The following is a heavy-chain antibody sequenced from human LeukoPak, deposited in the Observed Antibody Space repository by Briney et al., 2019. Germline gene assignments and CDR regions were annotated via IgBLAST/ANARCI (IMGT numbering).Heavy chain of an antibody. CDR2: IYSGGST. D-gene: IGHD3-10*01. CDR3: AGVNYYNRGVSPFYFFDY. CDR1: GFTVSSNY. V-gene: IGHV3-53*01. J-gene: IGHJ4*02. Sequence: GGSLRLSCAASGFTVSSNYMSWVRQAPGKGLEWVSVIYSGGSTYYADSVKGRFTISRDNSKNTLYLQMNSLRAEDTAVYYCAGVNYYNRGVSPFYFFDYWGQEPVAPVSS.